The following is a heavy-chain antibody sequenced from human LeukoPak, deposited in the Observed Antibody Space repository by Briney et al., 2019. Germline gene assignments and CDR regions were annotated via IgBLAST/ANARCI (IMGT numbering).Heavy chain of an antibody. V-gene: IGHV3-11*05. CDR2: ISSSGSNT. J-gene: IGHJ6*02. CDR1: RFSFSDYY. D-gene: IGHD3-10*01. CDR3: ATGGGSGSNYYNGMDV. Sequence: TGGSLRLSCAGSRFSFSDYYMSWIRQAPGKGLEWLAYISSSGSNTNYADSVKGRFTISRDNAKNSLYLQMNSLRAEDTAVYYCATGGGSGSNYYNGMDVWGQGTLVTVSS.